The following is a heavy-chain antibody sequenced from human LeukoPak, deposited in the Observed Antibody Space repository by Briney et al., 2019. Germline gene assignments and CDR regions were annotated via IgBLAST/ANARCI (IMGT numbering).Heavy chain of an antibody. D-gene: IGHD1-26*01. CDR1: GGSISSSSYY. CDR2: IYYSGST. CDR3: ARLGKGGSSYRLGDAFDI. J-gene: IGHJ3*02. Sequence: PSETLSLTCTVSGGSISSSSYYWGWIRQPPGKGLEWIGSIYYSGSTYYNPSLKSRVTISVDTSKNQFSLKLSSVTAADTAVYYCARLGKGGSSYRLGDAFDIWGQGTMVTVSS. V-gene: IGHV4-39*01.